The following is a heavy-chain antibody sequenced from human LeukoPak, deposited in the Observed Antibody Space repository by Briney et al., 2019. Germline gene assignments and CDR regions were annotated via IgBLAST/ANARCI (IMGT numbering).Heavy chain of an antibody. CDR3: ARTWLGYSSSFGWVDY. D-gene: IGHD6-13*01. CDR1: GDSVSSNSAA. V-gene: IGHV6-1*01. J-gene: IGHJ4*02. CDR2: TYYRSKWYN. Sequence: SQTLSLTCAISGDSVSSNSAAWNWLRQSPSRGLEWLGRTYYRSKWYNDYAVSVKSRITINPDTSKNQFSLQLNSVTPEDTAVYYCARTWLGYSSSFGWVDYWPEGTLVTVPS.